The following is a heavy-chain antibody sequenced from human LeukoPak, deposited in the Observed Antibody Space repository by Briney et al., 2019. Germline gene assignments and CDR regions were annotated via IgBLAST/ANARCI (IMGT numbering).Heavy chain of an antibody. CDR3: AKCGEWLATEYYYYYMDV. V-gene: IGHV3-30*02. J-gene: IGHJ6*03. CDR2: IRYDGSNK. Sequence: SCKASGYTFTGYYMHWVRQAPGKGLEWVAFIRYDGSNKYYADSVKGRFTISRDNSKNTLYLQMNSLRAEDTAVYYCAKCGEWLATEYYYYYMDVWGKGTTVTISS. D-gene: IGHD6-19*01. CDR1: GYTFTGYY.